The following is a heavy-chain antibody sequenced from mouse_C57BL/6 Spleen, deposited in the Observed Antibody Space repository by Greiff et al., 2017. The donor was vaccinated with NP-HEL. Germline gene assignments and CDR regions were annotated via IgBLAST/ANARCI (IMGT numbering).Heavy chain of an antibody. Sequence: VHLVESGPELVKPGASVKISCKASGYAFSSSWMNWVKQRPGKGLEWIGRIYPGDGDTNYNGKFKGKATLTADKSSSTAYMQLSSLTSEDSAVYFCAPYYYGRDWFAYWGQGTLVTVSA. J-gene: IGHJ3*01. V-gene: IGHV1-82*01. CDR3: APYYYGRDWFAY. D-gene: IGHD1-1*01. CDR1: GYAFSSSW. CDR2: IYPGDGDT.